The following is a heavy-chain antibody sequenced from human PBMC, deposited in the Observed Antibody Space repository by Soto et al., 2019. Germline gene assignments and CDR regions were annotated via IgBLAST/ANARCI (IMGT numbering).Heavy chain of an antibody. J-gene: IGHJ6*02. CDR2: IIPMLGIG. CDR3: ARARGLGDYYGMDV. V-gene: IGHV1-69*02. D-gene: IGHD3-10*01. CDR1: GGTFSTST. Sequence: SVKVSCKASGGTFSTSTITWVRQAPGQGLEWMGRIIPMLGIGNNAQKFQGRVTITADKSTSTAYMELSSLRSEDTAVYYCARARGLGDYYGMDVWGQGTTVTVSS.